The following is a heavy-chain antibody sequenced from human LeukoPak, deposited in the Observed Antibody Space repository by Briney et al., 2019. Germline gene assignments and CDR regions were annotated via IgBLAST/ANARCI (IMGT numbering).Heavy chain of an antibody. CDR2: INHSGST. V-gene: IGHV4-34*01. D-gene: IGHD3-10*01. Sequence: PSETLSLTCAVYGGSFSGYYWSWIRQPPGKGLEWIGEINHSGSTNYNPSLKSRVTMSVDTSKNQFSLKLSSVTAADTAVYYCARGASITMVRGVMLFDYWGRGTLVTVSS. J-gene: IGHJ4*02. CDR1: GGSFSGYY. CDR3: ARGASITMVRGVMLFDY.